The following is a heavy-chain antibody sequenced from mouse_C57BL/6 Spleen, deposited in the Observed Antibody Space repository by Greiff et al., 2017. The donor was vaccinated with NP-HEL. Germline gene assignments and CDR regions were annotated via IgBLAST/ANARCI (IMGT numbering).Heavy chain of an antibody. Sequence: VQLKESGGGLVKPGGSLKLSCAASGFTFSSYTMSWVRQTPEKRLEWVATISGGGGNTYYPDSVKGRFTISRDNAKNTLYLQMSSLRSEDTALYYCARSDEAWFAYWGQGTLVTVSA. CDR2: ISGGGGNT. J-gene: IGHJ3*01. CDR3: ARSDEAWFAY. CDR1: GFTFSSYT. V-gene: IGHV5-9*01.